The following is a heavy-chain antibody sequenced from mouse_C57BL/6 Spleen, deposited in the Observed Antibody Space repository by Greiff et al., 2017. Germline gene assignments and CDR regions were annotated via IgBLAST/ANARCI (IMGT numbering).Heavy chain of an antibody. CDR3: ARGGLYGNTLSYAMEY. Sequence: EVQLQQSGPELVKPGASVKIPCKASGYTFTDYNMDWVKQSHGKSLAWIGDINPNNGGTIYNQKFKGKATLTVDKSSSTAYMELRSLTSEDTAVYYCARGGLYGNTLSYAMEYWGQGTSVTVSS. CDR2: INPNNGGT. V-gene: IGHV1-18*01. J-gene: IGHJ4*01. D-gene: IGHD2-1*01. CDR1: GYTFTDYN.